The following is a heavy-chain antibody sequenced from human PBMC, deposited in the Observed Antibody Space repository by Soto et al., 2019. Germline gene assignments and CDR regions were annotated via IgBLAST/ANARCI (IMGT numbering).Heavy chain of an antibody. CDR3: ARDLSTLGYCSGGSCYTVVCDY. CDR2: ISYDGSNK. J-gene: IGHJ4*02. D-gene: IGHD2-15*01. Sequence: PGGSLRLSCAASGFTFSSYAMHWVRQAPGKGLEWVAVISYDGSNKYYADSVKGRFTISRDNSKNTLYLQMNSLRAEDTAVYYCARDLSTLGYCSGGSCYTVVCDYWGQGTLVTVSS. CDR1: GFTFSSYA. V-gene: IGHV3-30-3*01.